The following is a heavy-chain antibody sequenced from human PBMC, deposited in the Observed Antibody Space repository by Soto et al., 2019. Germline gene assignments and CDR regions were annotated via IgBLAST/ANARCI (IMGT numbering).Heavy chain of an antibody. CDR2: IFYDGNT. J-gene: IGHJ4*02. V-gene: IGHV4-39*07. CDR1: GGYISSSTYY. Sequence: SVTLSLTCTVSGGYISSSTYYWGWMRQPPGKGLEWIASIFYDGNTYYNPSLKSRVTISLETFKKQVSLRLTSVTAADTAVYYCARAHFYGSGSMGGFDYWCQGSLVTVSS. D-gene: IGHD3-10*01. CDR3: ARAHFYGSGSMGGFDY.